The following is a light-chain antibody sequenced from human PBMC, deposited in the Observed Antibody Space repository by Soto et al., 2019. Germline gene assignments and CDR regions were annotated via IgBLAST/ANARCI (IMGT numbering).Light chain of an antibody. V-gene: IGKV1-5*01. CDR1: QSITSW. CDR3: QQYNSYSSWT. CDR2: DAS. Sequence: DIQMTQSPSTLSASVGDRVTITCRASQSITSWLAWYQQKPGKAPELLIYDASTLESGVPSRFSGSGSGTEFTLTISSLQPGDFATYYCQQYNSYSSWTVGQGTKVEIK. J-gene: IGKJ1*01.